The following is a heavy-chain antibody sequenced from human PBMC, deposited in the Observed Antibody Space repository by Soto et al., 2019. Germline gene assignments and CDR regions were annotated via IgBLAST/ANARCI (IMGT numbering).Heavy chain of an antibody. Sequence: EVQLVESGGGLTQPGGSLRLSCAASGVTVSSNYMSWVRQAPGKGLEWVSLIYDGGSTYYADSVKGRFTISRNNSKNTVYLQMNSLRGEDTAVYYCARDRQHYGMDVWGQGTTVTVSS. J-gene: IGHJ6*02. V-gene: IGHV3-53*01. CDR3: ARDRQHYGMDV. CDR1: GVTVSSNY. CDR2: IYDGGST. D-gene: IGHD5-18*01.